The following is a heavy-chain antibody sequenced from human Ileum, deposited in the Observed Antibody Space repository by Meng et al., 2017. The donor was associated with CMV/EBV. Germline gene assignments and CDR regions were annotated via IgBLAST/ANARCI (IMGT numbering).Heavy chain of an antibody. Sequence: QVQPVQSGAEVEKPGASVKVSCKASGYTFTAFYIHWVRQTPVQGLEWMGWIHPNTGDTKYAQKFWGRFTMTRATSINTAYMELNSLTSDDTAVYYCVRNLIRGWGYDMWGQGTLVTASS. J-gene: IGHJ4*02. V-gene: IGHV1-2*02. CDR2: IHPNTGDT. D-gene: IGHD6-19*01. CDR3: VRNLIRGWGYDM. CDR1: GYTFTAFY.